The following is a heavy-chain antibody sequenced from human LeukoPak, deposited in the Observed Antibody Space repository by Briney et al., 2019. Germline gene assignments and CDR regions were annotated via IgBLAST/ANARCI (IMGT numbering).Heavy chain of an antibody. CDR3: ASLSRVATTQPYYYYYYMDV. D-gene: IGHD5-12*01. Sequence: PSETLSLTCAVDGGSFSGYYWSWIRQPPGKGLDWIGEINHSGSTNYNPSLKSRVTISVDTSKNQFSLKLSSVTAADTAVYYCASLSRVATTQPYYYYYYMDVWGKGTTVTVSS. CDR1: GGSFSGYY. J-gene: IGHJ6*03. CDR2: INHSGST. V-gene: IGHV4-34*01.